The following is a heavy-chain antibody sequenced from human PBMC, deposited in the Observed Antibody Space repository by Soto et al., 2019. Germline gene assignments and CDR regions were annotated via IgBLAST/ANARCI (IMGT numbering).Heavy chain of an antibody. J-gene: IGHJ4*02. Sequence: SETLSLTCTVSGGSVSSGSYYWSWIRQPPGKGLEWIGYIYYSGSTNYNPSLKSRVTISVDTSKNQFSLKLSSVTAADTAVYYCARERDVFYDFDYWGQGTLVTVSS. D-gene: IGHD3-10*02. CDR3: ARERDVFYDFDY. CDR2: IYYSGST. V-gene: IGHV4-61*01. CDR1: GGSVSSGSYY.